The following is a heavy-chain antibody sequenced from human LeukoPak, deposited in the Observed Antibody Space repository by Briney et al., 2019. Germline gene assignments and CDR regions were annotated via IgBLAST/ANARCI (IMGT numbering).Heavy chain of an antibody. CDR1: GYSFTSYW. D-gene: IGHD4-11*01. CDR2: IYPGDSDT. V-gene: IGHV5-51*01. J-gene: IGHJ6*03. CDR3: ARSATTVTTNYYYYYYMDV. Sequence: GESLKISCKGSGYSFTSYWIGWVRQMPGKGLEWMGIIYPGDSDTRYSPSFQGQVTISADKSISTAYLQWGSLKASDTAMYYCARSATTVTTNYYYYYYMDVWGKGTTVTVSS.